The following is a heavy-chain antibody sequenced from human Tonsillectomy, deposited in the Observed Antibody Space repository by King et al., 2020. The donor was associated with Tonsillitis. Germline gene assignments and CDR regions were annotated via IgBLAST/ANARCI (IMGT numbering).Heavy chain of an antibody. CDR1: GFTFSSYD. Sequence: VQLVESGGGLVQPGGSLRLSCAASGFTFSSYDMHWVRQATGKGLEWVSAIGTAVDTYYAGSVKGRFTISRENAKNSLYFQMNSLRAEDTAVYYCARSYYSDFFDYWGQGTLVTVSS. CDR2: IGTAVDT. D-gene: IGHD1-26*01. J-gene: IGHJ4*02. CDR3: ARSYYSDFFDY. V-gene: IGHV3-13*01.